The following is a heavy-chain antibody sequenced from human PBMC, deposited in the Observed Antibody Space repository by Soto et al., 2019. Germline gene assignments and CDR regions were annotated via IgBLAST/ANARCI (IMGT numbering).Heavy chain of an antibody. Sequence: SETLSLTCTVSGGSISSGGYYWSWIRQHPGKGLEWIGYIYYSGSTYYNPSLKSRVTISVDTSKNQFSLKLSSVTAADTAVYYCARETITSSIVGRGWFDPWGQGTLVTVSS. CDR3: ARETITSSIVGRGWFDP. J-gene: IGHJ5*02. CDR1: GGSISSGGYY. V-gene: IGHV4-31*03. CDR2: IYYSGST. D-gene: IGHD1-26*01.